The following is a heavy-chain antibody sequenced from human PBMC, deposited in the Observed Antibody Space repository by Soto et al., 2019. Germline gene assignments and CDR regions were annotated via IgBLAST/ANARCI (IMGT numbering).Heavy chain of an antibody. V-gene: IGHV3-66*01. CDR2: IDIGGNT. Sequence: EVQVVESGGGLVQPGGSLRLSCAASGFSVTNNYMNWVRQAPGKGLEWVSIIDIGGNTYYADSVKDRFTISRDNSRNTRDLHMGSLRAEATAVSYCARGRGSTGYLGREHYFDYWGQGTLVTVSP. D-gene: IGHD2-2*01. CDR3: ARGRGSTGYLGREHYFDY. J-gene: IGHJ4*02. CDR1: GFSVTNNY.